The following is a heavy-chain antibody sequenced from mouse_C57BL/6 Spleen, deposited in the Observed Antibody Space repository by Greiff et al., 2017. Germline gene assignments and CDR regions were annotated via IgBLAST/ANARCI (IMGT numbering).Heavy chain of an antibody. CDR2: IDPSDSYT. Sequence: VQLQQPGAELVMPGASVKLSCKASGYTFTSYWMHWVKQRPGQGLEWIGEIDPSDSYTNYNQKFKGKSTLTVDKSSSTAYMQLSSLTSEDSAVYYCARGGPAMDYWGQGTSVTVSS. D-gene: IGHD3-3*01. CDR1: GYTFTSYW. J-gene: IGHJ4*01. CDR3: ARGGPAMDY. V-gene: IGHV1-69*01.